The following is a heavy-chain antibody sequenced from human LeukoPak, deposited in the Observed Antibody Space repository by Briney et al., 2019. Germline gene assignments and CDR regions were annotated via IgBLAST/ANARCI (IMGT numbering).Heavy chain of an antibody. J-gene: IGHJ4*02. CDR1: GFTFSSHS. CDR2: ISSGGKSK. Sequence: PGGSLRLSCAASGFTFSSHSMDWVRQAPGKGLEWVSYISSGGKSKYYADSVKGRFTISRDNAKNSLFLQMNSLRAEDTAVYYCARLRYSSSELGGDYWGQGSLVTVSS. D-gene: IGHD6-13*01. CDR3: ARLRYSSSELGGDY. V-gene: IGHV3-48*01.